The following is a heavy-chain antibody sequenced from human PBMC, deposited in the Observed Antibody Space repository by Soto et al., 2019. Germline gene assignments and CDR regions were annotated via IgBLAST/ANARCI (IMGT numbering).Heavy chain of an antibody. CDR3: ARHIPQNWFDP. CDR2: IYYSGSTHSGST. Sequence: SLTCTVSGGSISSSSYYWGWIRQPPGKGLEWIGSIYYSGSTHSGSTYYNPSLKSRLTISVDTSKNQFSLKLSSVTAADTAVYHCARHIPQNWFDPWGQGTLVTVSS. V-gene: IGHV4-39*01. J-gene: IGHJ5*02. CDR1: GGSISSSSYY.